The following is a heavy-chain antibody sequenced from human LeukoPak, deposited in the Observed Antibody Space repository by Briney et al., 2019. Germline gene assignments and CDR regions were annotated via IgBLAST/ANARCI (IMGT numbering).Heavy chain of an antibody. V-gene: IGHV5-51*01. Sequence: GESLKISCKGSGYSITSYWIAWVRQMPGKGLEWMGSIYPGDSQTRYSPSFQGQVTISVDKSINTASLQWSSLKASDTAMYYCAREKMTTFTADAFDIWGQGTMVPVSS. CDR2: IYPGDSQT. J-gene: IGHJ3*02. D-gene: IGHD5-24*01. CDR3: AREKMTTFTADAFDI. CDR1: GYSITSYW.